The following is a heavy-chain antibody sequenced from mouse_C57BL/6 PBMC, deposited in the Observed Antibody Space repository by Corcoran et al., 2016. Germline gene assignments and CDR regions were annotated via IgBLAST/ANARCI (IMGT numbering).Heavy chain of an antibody. Sequence: EVQLQQSGPELVKPGASVKISCKASGYTFTDYYMNWVKQSHGKSLEWIGDINPNNGGTSYNQKFKGKATLTVDKSSSTAYMELRSLTSEDSAVYYCAFTLMVYWAPGTAVTVSS. J-gene: IGHJ4*01. CDR1: GYTFTDYY. V-gene: IGHV1-26*01. CDR3: AFTLMVY. CDR2: INPNNGGT. D-gene: IGHD2-12*01.